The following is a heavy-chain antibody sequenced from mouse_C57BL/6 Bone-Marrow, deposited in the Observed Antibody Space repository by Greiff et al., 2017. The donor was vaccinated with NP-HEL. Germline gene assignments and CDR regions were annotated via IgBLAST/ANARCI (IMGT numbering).Heavy chain of an antibody. Sequence: QVQLQQSGPGLVQPSQSLSITCTVSGFSLTSYGVHWVRQSPGKGLEWLGVIWSGGSTDYNAAFISRLSISKDNSKSQVFFKMNSLQADDTAIYYCASNYVPYYAMDYWGQGTSVTVSS. CDR3: ASNYVPYYAMDY. V-gene: IGHV2-2*01. CDR2: IWSGGST. CDR1: GFSLTSYG. D-gene: IGHD1-1*01. J-gene: IGHJ4*01.